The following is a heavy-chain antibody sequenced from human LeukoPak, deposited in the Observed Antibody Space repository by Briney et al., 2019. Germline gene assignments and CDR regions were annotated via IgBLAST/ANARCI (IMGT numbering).Heavy chain of an antibody. CDR2: ISGSGGST. CDR3: AKRVQLWPGYFDL. V-gene: IGHV3-23*01. Sequence: PGGSLRLSCAASGFTFSSYAMSWVRQAPGKGLEWVSAISGSGGSTYYADSVKGRFTISRDDSKNTLYLQMNSLRAEDTAVYYCAKRVQLWPGYFDLWGRGTLVTVSS. D-gene: IGHD5-18*01. J-gene: IGHJ2*01. CDR1: GFTFSSYA.